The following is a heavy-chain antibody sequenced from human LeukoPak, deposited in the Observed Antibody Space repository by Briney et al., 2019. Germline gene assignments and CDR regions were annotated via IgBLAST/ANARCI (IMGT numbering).Heavy chain of an antibody. CDR2: INPNSGGT. CDR3: ARASGSYYYYGMDV. J-gene: IGHJ6*02. Sequence: ASVKVSFKASGYTFTGYYMHWVRQAPGQGLEWMGWINPNSGGTNYAQKFQGKVTMTRDTSISTAYMELSRLRSDDTAVYYCARASGSYYYYGMDVWGQGTTVTVSS. CDR1: GYTFTGYY. D-gene: IGHD1-26*01. V-gene: IGHV1-2*02.